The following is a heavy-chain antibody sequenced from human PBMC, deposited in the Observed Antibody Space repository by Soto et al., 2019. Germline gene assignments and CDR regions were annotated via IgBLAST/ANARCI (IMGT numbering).Heavy chain of an antibody. D-gene: IGHD6-19*01. CDR1: GYTFTSYY. CDR2: INPSGGTT. J-gene: IGHJ5*02. V-gene: IGHV1-46*01. CDR3: ARGAAVAGGNNCFDP. Sequence: QVQLVQSGAEVKKPGASVKVSCKASGYTFTSYYIHWVRQRQAPGQGLEWLGIINPSGGTTTYAQTFQGRVTMTRDTSTGTVYMELRSLRSEDTAVYYCARGAAVAGGNNCFDPWGQGTLFTVSS.